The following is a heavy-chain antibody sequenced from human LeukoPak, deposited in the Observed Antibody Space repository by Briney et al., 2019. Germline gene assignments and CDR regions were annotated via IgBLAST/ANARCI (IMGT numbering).Heavy chain of an antibody. CDR3: ARYRIAAAGTFGGYYFDY. CDR1: GGSISSGGYY. CDR2: IYYSGST. V-gene: IGHV4-31*03. D-gene: IGHD6-13*01. J-gene: IGHJ4*02. Sequence: SQTLSLTCTVSGGSISSGGYYWGWIRQHPGKGLEWIGNIYYSGSTYYNPSLKSRVTISVDTSKNQFSLKLSSVTAADTAVYYCARYRIAAAGTFGGYYFDYWGQGTLVTVSS.